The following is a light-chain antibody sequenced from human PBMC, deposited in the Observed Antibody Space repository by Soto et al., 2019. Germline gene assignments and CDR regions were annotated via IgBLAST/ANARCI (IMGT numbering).Light chain of an antibody. J-gene: IGLJ1*01. V-gene: IGLV2-14*01. Sequence: SEVPQAGSVCGSPGQSITISCTGTSTDVGGYKYVSWYQQHPGKAPKLMIYDVTSRPSGISNRFSGSKSGNTAFLIISGLQAEDEADYYCISYTSSDTYVFGTGPKVTVL. CDR2: DVT. CDR3: ISYTSSDTYV. CDR1: STDVGGYKY.